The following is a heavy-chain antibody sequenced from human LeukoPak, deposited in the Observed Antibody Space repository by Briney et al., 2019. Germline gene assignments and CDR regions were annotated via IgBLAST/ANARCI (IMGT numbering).Heavy chain of an antibody. D-gene: IGHD3-22*01. CDR2: INHSGST. CDR3: ARGFDSSGYYYLSGALDY. J-gene: IGHJ4*02. V-gene: IGHV4-34*01. Sequence: SETLSLTCTVSGGSTSSYYWSWIRQPPGKGLEWIGEINHSGSTNYNPSLKSRVTISVDTSKNQFSLKLSSVTAADTAVYYCARGFDSSGYYYLSGALDYWGQGTLVTVSS. CDR1: GGSTSSYY.